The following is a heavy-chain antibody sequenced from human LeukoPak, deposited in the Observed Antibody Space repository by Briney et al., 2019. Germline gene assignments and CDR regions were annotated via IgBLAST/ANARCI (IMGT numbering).Heavy chain of an antibody. D-gene: IGHD3-3*01. V-gene: IGHV4-4*07. CDR3: ARGRRGTIFGVVTSNGYLYYYYYMDV. CDR2: IYTSGST. CDR1: GGSISSYY. J-gene: IGHJ6*03. Sequence: SETLSLTCTVSGGSISSYYWSWIRQPAGKGLEWIGRIYTSGSTNYNPSLKSRVTMSVDTSKNQFSLKLSSVTAADTAVYYCARGRRGTIFGVVTSNGYLYYYYYMDVWGKGTTVTVSS.